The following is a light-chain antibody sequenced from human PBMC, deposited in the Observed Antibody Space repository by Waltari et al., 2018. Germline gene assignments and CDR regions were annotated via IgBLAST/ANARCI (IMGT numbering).Light chain of an antibody. V-gene: IGKV4-1*01. CDR2: WAS. CDR1: QSVLYSTNNKNY. J-gene: IGKJ1*01. CDR3: QQYYTTPRT. Sequence: DIVMTQSPDSLAVSLGERATINCKSSQSVLYSTNNKNYLAWFQHKPGQPPKMLIYWASTRESGVPDRFSGSGSGTDFTLTISSLQAEDAAVYYCQQYYTTPRTFGQGTKVEIK.